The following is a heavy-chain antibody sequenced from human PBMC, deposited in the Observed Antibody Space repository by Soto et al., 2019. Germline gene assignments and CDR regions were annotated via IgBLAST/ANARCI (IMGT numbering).Heavy chain of an antibody. CDR1: GFTFSDYA. D-gene: IGHD3-10*01. Sequence: GRSLRLSCAASGFTFSDYAMHWVRQAPGKGMEWVAVMSFDGNHIYYADSMKGRLTISRDNSQDTMYLQMNSLRPEDTAVYYCAKLGAVQVPLSYYMDVWAKGITVTVSS. CDR3: AKLGAVQVPLSYYMDV. J-gene: IGHJ6*03. CDR2: MSFDGNHI. V-gene: IGHV3-30*18.